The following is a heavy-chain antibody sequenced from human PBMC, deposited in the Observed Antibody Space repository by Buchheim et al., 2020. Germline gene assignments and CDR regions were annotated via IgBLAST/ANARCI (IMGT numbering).Heavy chain of an antibody. Sequence: QVQLVESGGGVVQPGRSLRLSCAASGFTFSSYAMHWVRQAPGKGLEWVAVIAYDGSNKDYADSVKGRFTISRDNSKNTLYLQMNSLRAEDTAVYYCAGDRGYFDWLYLDYWGQGTL. CDR3: AGDRGYFDWLYLDY. J-gene: IGHJ4*02. V-gene: IGHV3-30*04. CDR2: IAYDGSNK. D-gene: IGHD3-9*01. CDR1: GFTFSSYA.